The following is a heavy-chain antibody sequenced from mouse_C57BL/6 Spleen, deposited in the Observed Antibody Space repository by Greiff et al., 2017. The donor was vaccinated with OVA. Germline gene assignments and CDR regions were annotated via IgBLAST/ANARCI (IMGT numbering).Heavy chain of an antibody. D-gene: IGHD4-1*01. CDR1: GFTFSSYA. Sequence: DVHLVESGGGLVKPGGSLKLSCAASGFTFSSYAMSWVRQTPEKRLEWVATISDGGSYTYYPDNVKGRFTISRDNAKNNLYLQMSHLKSEDTAMYYCARDGDWEDYFDYWGQGTTLTVSS. CDR3: ARDGDWEDYFDY. CDR2: ISDGGSYT. J-gene: IGHJ2*01. V-gene: IGHV5-4*01.